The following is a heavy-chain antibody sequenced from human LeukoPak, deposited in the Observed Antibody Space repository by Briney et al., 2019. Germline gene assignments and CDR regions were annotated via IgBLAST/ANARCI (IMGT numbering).Heavy chain of an antibody. CDR2: IRYDGSNK. V-gene: IGHV3-30*02. D-gene: IGHD2-21*02. CDR1: GFTFSNYG. CDR3: AKGASIVVVTAQYYFDY. Sequence: GGSLRLSCAASGFTFSNYGMHWVRQAPGKGLEWVTFIRYDGSNKYYAESVKGRFTISRDNSKNTLYLQMNSLRAEDTAVYYCAKGASIVVVTAQYYFDYWGQGTLVTVSS. J-gene: IGHJ4*02.